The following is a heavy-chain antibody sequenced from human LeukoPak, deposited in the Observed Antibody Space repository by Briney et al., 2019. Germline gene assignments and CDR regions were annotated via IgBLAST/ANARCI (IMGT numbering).Heavy chain of an antibody. CDR1: GFTFRSHD. V-gene: IGHV3-23*01. D-gene: IGHD3/OR15-3a*01. CDR3: VREGPRGLAFDV. Sequence: GGSLRLSCAASGFTFRSHDMSWVRQAPGKGLEWVSGISGSGGSTFYADPVKGRFTISRDNSKNTLFLQMNGLRVEDTATYYCVREGPRGLAFDVWGQGTMVTVSS. J-gene: IGHJ3*01. CDR2: ISGSGGST.